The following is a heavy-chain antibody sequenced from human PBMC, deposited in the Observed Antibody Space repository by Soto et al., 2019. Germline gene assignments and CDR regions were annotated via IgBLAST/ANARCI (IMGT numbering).Heavy chain of an antibody. CDR2: IYYSGST. Sequence: TVSWDSMSSWGDGWSCIRQHPGKGLEWIGYIYYSGSTYYNPSLKSRVTISVDTSKNQFSLKLSSVTAADTAVYYFARDGPVRGAHYGMDVWGQGPTVTVYS. V-gene: IGHV4-31*03. CDR1: WDSMSSWGDG. D-gene: IGHD3-10*01. J-gene: IGHJ6*02. CDR3: ARDGPVRGAHYGMDV.